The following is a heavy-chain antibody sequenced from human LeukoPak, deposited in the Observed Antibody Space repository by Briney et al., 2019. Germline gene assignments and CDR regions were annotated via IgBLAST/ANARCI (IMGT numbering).Heavy chain of an antibody. D-gene: IGHD2-2*01. Sequence: GGSLRLSCAASGFTVSSNYMSWVRQAPGKGLEWVSVIYSGGSTYYADSVKGRFTISRDNSKNTLYLQMNSLRAEDTAVYYCARDGRVPAARAVYDYWGQGTLVTVSS. J-gene: IGHJ4*02. CDR1: GFTVSSNY. CDR2: IYSGGST. CDR3: ARDGRVPAARAVYDY. V-gene: IGHV3-53*01.